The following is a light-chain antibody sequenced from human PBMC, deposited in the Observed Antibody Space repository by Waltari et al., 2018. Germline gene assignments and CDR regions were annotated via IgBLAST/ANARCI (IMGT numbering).Light chain of an antibody. CDR1: SGHSNYA. CDR3: QTWGTGIQV. J-gene: IGLJ3*02. V-gene: IGLV4-69*01. CDR2: LHDDGSH. Sequence: QLVLTQSPSASASLGASVKPTCTLSSGHSNYAIAWHQQQPEKGPRYLMKLHDDGSHNEGDGIPDRFSGSSSGAERYLTISSLQSEDEADYYCQTWGTGIQVFGGGTKLTVL.